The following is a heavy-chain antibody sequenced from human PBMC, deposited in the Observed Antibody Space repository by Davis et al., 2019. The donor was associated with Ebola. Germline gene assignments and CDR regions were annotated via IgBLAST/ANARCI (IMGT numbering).Heavy chain of an antibody. J-gene: IGHJ4*02. CDR1: GYTFTSYG. CDR3: ARDRDSSGWYVSDY. D-gene: IGHD6-19*01. CDR2: IIPILGIA. V-gene: IGHV1-69*04. Sequence: SVKVSCKASGYTFTSYGISWVRQAPGQGLEWMGRIIPILGIANYAQKFQGRVTITADKSTNTAYMELSSLRSEDTAVYYCARDRDSSGWYVSDYWGQGTLVTVSS.